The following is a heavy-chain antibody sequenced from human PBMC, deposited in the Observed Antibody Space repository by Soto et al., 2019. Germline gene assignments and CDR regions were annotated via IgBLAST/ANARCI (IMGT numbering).Heavy chain of an antibody. V-gene: IGHV4-30-2*01. CDR2: IYHSEST. Sequence: PSETLSLTCAVSGGSISSGGCSWSWIRQPPGKGLEWIGYIYHSESTYYNPSLKSRVTISVDRSKNQFSLKLSSVTAADTAVYYCAGSIAARLLGNWFVTSGQGPLATVS. CDR3: AGSIAARLLGNWFVT. CDR1: GGSISSGGCS. D-gene: IGHD6-6*01. J-gene: IGHJ5*02.